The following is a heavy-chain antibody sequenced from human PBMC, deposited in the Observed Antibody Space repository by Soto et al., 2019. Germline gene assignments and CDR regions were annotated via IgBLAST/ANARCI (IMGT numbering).Heavy chain of an antibody. CDR3: ARVNSYYDILTGPHYFDY. CDR2: IWYDGSNK. Sequence: PGGSLRLSCAASGFTFSSYGMHWVRQAPGKGLEWVAVIWYDGSNKYYADSVKGRFTISRDNSKNTLYLQMNSLRAEDTAVYYCARVNSYYDILTGPHYFDYWGQGTLVTVSS. CDR1: GFTFSSYG. V-gene: IGHV3-33*01. J-gene: IGHJ4*02. D-gene: IGHD3-9*01.